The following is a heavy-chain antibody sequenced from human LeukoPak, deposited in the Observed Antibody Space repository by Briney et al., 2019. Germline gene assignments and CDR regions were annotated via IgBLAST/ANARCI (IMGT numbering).Heavy chain of an antibody. CDR2: IRSKNDGGTI. V-gene: IGHV3-15*01. CDR3: TTDRTMKGY. CDR1: GFTFSNAW. Sequence: PGGSLRLSYAASGFTFSNAWMAWVRQAPGKGLEWVDRIRSKNDGGTIGYAAPVKDRFSISRDDSKNTLYLQMNSLEIEDTAVYFCTTDRTMKGYWGQGTLVTVSS. J-gene: IGHJ4*02. D-gene: IGHD3-22*01.